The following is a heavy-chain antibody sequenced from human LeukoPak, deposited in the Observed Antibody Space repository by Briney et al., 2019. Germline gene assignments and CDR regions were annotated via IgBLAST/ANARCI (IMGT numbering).Heavy chain of an antibody. CDR1: GSSFTSYW. J-gene: IGHJ4*02. Sequence: GASLKISCKGSGSSFTSYWIGWVRQMPGKGLEWMGIIYPGDSDTRYSPSFQGQVTISADESISTAYLQWSSLKASDTAMYYCARRNLGDYSDYWGQGTLVTVSS. V-gene: IGHV5-51*01. CDR2: IYPGDSDT. D-gene: IGHD2-15*01. CDR3: ARRNLGDYSDY.